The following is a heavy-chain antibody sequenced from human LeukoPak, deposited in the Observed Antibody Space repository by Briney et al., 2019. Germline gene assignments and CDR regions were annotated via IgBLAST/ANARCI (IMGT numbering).Heavy chain of an antibody. V-gene: IGHV4-59*08. CDR3: ARYDGSPANYLDC. D-gene: IGHD1-26*01. CDR2: IHYSGST. J-gene: IGHJ4*02. Sequence: SETLSLTSTVYGGSISGYYWSWIRRPPGQGLEWIGWIHYSGSTKYNPSLKSRVTIFVDTSNNQFSLKLNSVTAADTAVYYCARYDGSPANYLDCWGQGNLVTVSS. CDR1: GGSISGYY.